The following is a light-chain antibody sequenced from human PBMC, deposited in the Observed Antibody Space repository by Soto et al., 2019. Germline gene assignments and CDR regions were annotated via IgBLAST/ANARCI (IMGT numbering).Light chain of an antibody. CDR1: QSVTSSY. Sequence: EIVLTQSPGTLSLSPGERATLSCRASQSVTSSYLAWYQQKPGQAPRLLIYGASSRATGIPDRLSGSGSGTDFPLTISSLEPEDFAVYYCQQYGSSPWTFGQGTKVKIK. V-gene: IGKV3-20*01. CDR2: GAS. J-gene: IGKJ1*01. CDR3: QQYGSSPWT.